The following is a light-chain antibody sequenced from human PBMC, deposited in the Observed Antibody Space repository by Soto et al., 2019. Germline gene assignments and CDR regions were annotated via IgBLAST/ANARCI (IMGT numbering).Light chain of an antibody. CDR2: GAS. Sequence: EIVLAESPATLSVPPGESATLSCRASQSVSSTLAWFQQKPGQAPRLLIYGASTRATGIPARFSGSGSGTDFTLTISSLQSEDFAVYYCQQYNTWPRTFGQGTKVDIK. V-gene: IGKV3-15*01. CDR1: QSVSST. J-gene: IGKJ1*01. CDR3: QQYNTWPRT.